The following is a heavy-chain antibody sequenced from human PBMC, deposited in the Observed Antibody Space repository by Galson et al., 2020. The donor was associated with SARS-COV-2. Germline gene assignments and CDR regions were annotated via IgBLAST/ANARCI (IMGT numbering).Heavy chain of an antibody. Sequence: ASVKVSCKASGYTFTDNYMHWLRQAPGQGLEWMGWINPNSGDTNYAHKFQDRVTMTRETSSSTAYMEVSRLRADDTAVYYCAREGITMGRGFRSWFDAWGQGTLVTVSS. D-gene: IGHD3-10*01. CDR2: INPNSGDT. CDR3: AREGITMGRGFRSWFDA. CDR1: GYTFTDNY. V-gene: IGHV1-2*02. J-gene: IGHJ5*02.